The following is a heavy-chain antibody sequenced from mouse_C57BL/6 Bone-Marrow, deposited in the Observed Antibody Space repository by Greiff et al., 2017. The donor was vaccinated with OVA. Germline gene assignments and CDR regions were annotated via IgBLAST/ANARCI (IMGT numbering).Heavy chain of an antibody. CDR1: GYTFTDYE. V-gene: IGHV1-15*01. CDR2: IDPETGGT. J-gene: IGHJ3*01. D-gene: IGHD1-1*01. Sequence: VKLMESGAELVRPGASVTLSCKASGYTFTDYEMHWVKQTPVHGLEWIGAIDPETGGTAYNQKFKGKAILTADKSSSTAYMELRSLTSEDSAVYYCTRPPYYYGSSYVAYWGQGTLVTVSA. CDR3: TRPPYYYGSSYVAY.